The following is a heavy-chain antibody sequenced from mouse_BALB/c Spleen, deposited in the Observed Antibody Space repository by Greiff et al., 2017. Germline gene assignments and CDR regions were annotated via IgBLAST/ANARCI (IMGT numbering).Heavy chain of an antibody. CDR1: GYTFTSYT. CDR3: ARYDYRYAMDY. CDR2: INPSSGYT. Sequence: VQLVESAAELARPGASVKMSCKASGYTFTSYTMHWVKQRPGQGLEWIGYINPSSGYTEYNQKFKDKTTLTADKSSSTAYMQLSSLTSEDSAVYYCARYDYRYAMDYWGQGTSVTVSS. D-gene: IGHD2-14*01. J-gene: IGHJ4*01. V-gene: IGHV1-4*02.